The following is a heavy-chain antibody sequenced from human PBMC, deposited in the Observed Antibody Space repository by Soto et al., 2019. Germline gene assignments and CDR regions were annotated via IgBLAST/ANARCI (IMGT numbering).Heavy chain of an antibody. CDR2: IFSSGTT. Sequence: QVQLRESGPGLVMPSQTLSLTCTVSGDSISSGNKYWSWIRQAPGKGLEWIGYIFSSGTTYYNPSLKSRRTMSLDTSQNQFSLRLASVTDADSAVYYCARVPSPFDYYYAMDVWGQGTTVTVSS. CDR3: ARVPSPFDYYYAMDV. CDR1: GDSISSGNKY. J-gene: IGHJ6*02. D-gene: IGHD3-16*01. V-gene: IGHV4-30-4*01.